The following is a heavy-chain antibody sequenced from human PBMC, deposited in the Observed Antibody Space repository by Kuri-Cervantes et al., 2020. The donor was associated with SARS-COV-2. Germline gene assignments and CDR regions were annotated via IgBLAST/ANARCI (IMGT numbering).Heavy chain of an antibody. Sequence: SEPLCLPCAFYGESFSGYYWNWIRQAPGKGLEWIGEVNHRGSTNYNPSLKSRVTISVDTSSKQFSLHLGSVTAADTAVYYCARAYGFLRYIYYMDVWGRGTTVTVSS. D-gene: IGHD4-17*01. CDR2: VNHRGST. CDR3: ARAYGFLRYIYYMDV. J-gene: IGHJ6*03. CDR1: GESFSGYY. V-gene: IGHV4-34*01.